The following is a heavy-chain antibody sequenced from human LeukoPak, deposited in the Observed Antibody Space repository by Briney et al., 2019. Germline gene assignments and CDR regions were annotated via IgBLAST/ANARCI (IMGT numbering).Heavy chain of an antibody. CDR3: ARPGLPGAAFDF. Sequence: PGGSLRLSCAASGFTFSSYSMNWVRQAPGKGLEWVSYISSSGSTIYYADSVKGRFTISRDNAKNSLYLQMNSLRAEDTAVYYCARPGLPGAAFDFWGQGTMVTVSS. CDR2: ISSSGSTI. CDR1: GFTFSSYS. D-gene: IGHD3-10*01. J-gene: IGHJ3*01. V-gene: IGHV3-48*04.